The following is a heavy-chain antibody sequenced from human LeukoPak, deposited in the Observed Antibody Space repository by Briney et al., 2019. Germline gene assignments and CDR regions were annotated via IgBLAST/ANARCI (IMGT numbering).Heavy chain of an antibody. CDR3: ARASYYYDSSGYYSDY. Sequence: ASVKVSCKASGYTFTSYGISWVRQAPGQGLEWMGWISAYNGNTNYAQKPQGRVTMTTDTSTSTAYMELRSLRSDDTAVYYCARASYYYDSSGYYSDYWGQGTLVTVSS. J-gene: IGHJ4*02. CDR1: GYTFTSYG. D-gene: IGHD3-22*01. CDR2: ISAYNGNT. V-gene: IGHV1-18*01.